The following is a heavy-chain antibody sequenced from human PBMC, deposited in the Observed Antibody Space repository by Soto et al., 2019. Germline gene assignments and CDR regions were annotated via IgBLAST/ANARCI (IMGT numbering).Heavy chain of an antibody. V-gene: IGHV3-30-3*01. D-gene: IGHD2-15*01. CDR1: GFTLSSYA. CDR3: ARAGCDGGSCYTLVGLRYGMDV. CDR2: ISYDGSNK. Sequence: QVQLVESGEAVVQPGRSLRPSCPASGFTLSSYAMHWVRQAPGKGLEWGAVISYDGSNKYYADSVKGRFTISRDNSKNTLYLQMNSLRAEDTAVYYCARAGCDGGSCYTLVGLRYGMDVWGQGTTVTVSS. J-gene: IGHJ6*02.